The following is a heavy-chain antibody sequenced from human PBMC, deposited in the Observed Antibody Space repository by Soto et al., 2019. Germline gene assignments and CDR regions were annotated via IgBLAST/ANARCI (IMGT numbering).Heavy chain of an antibody. CDR1: GGSISSYY. V-gene: IGHV4-59*12. CDR3: AKGPQGGYYDSGSFYSSVY. CDR2: INHSGSA. Sequence: PSETLSLTCTVSGGSISSYYWSWIRQPPGKGLEWIGEINHSGSANYNPTFKSRVSISVDTSKNQLSLQLSSVTAADTAVYYCAKGPQGGYYDSGSFYSSVYWGQGTLVTVSS. J-gene: IGHJ4*02. D-gene: IGHD3-10*01.